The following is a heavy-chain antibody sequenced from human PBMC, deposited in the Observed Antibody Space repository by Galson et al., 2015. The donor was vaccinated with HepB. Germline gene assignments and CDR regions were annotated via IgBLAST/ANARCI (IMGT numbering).Heavy chain of an antibody. V-gene: IGHV3-11*01. J-gene: IGHJ6*02. CDR2: ISNSGSII. D-gene: IGHD3-3*01. CDR1: GFTFSNSY. Sequence: SLRLSCAASGFTFSNSYMSWIRQAPGKGLEWVSYISNSGSIIHYAASVKGRFTISRDNAKNSLYLQINRLRAEGTAVYYCARERVVIPTTGMDVWGQGTTVTVSS. CDR3: ARERVVIPTTGMDV.